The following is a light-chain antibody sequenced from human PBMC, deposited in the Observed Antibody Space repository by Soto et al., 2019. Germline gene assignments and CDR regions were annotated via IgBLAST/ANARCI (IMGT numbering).Light chain of an antibody. J-gene: IGKJ1*01. Sequence: EIVLTQSPGTLSLSPGERATLSCRASQSVGSSYLAWYQQKPGQAPRLLIYGASSRATGIPDRFSGSGSGKDFTLTISRLEREDFAVYYCQQYGSSPPWTFGQGTKVEI. CDR1: QSVGSSY. V-gene: IGKV3-20*01. CDR3: QQYGSSPPWT. CDR2: GAS.